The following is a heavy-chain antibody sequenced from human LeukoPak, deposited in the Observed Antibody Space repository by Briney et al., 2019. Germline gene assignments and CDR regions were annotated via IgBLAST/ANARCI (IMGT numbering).Heavy chain of an antibody. CDR2: INHSGNT. D-gene: IGHD2-21*02. CDR3: ARVYCGGDCYPFGY. CDR1: GGSFSGYY. V-gene: IGHV4-34*01. Sequence: SETLSLTCAVYGGSFSGYYWSWIRQPPGKGLEWIGEINHSGNTNYNPSLKSRVTISVDTSKKQFSLKLNSVTAADTAVYYCARVYCGGDCYPFGYWGQGTLVTVSS. J-gene: IGHJ4*02.